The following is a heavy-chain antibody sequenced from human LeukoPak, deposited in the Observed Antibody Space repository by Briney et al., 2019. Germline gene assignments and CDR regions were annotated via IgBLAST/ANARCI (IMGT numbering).Heavy chain of an antibody. CDR1: GGFISSYY. Sequence: SETLSLTCTVSGGFISSYYWSWIRQPAGKGLEWIGRFYTSGSANYNPSLKSRVTMSVDTSKNHFSLKLSSVTAADTAVYYCARDPAPWNNGADWFDPWGQGTLVTVSS. CDR3: ARDPAPWNNGADWFDP. CDR2: FYTSGSA. D-gene: IGHD1/OR15-1a*01. J-gene: IGHJ5*02. V-gene: IGHV4-4*07.